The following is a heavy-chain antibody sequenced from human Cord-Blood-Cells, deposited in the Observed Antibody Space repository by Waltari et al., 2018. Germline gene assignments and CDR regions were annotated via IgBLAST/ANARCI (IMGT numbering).Heavy chain of an antibody. CDR1: GGSFGGSS. CDR2: INHSGST. J-gene: IGHJ4*02. D-gene: IGHD2-21*02. Sequence: QVQLQQWGAGLLKPSETLPLTCAAYGGSFGGSSWSWIRPPPGKGLEWIGEINHSGSTNYTPSLKSRVTISVDTSKNQFSLKLSSVTAADTAVYYCASTYCGGDCYSDYWGQGTLVTVSS. V-gene: IGHV4-34*01. CDR3: ASTYCGGDCYSDY.